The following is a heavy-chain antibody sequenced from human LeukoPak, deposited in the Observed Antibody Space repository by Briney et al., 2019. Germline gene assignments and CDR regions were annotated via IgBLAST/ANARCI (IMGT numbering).Heavy chain of an antibody. Sequence: ASVKVSCKASGYTFTGYYMHWVRQAPGQGPEWMGWINPNNGGTNYAQKFQGRVTMTRDTSISTAYMQLNSLRSDDTAVYYCARADGDYGGNYVYWGQGALVTVSS. CDR2: INPNNGGT. CDR3: ARADGDYGGNYVY. CDR1: GYTFTGYY. V-gene: IGHV1-2*02. J-gene: IGHJ4*02. D-gene: IGHD4-23*01.